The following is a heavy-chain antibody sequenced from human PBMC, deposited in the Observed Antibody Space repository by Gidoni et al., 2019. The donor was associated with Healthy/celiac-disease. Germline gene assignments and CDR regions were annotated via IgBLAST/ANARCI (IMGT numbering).Heavy chain of an antibody. CDR1: GFTFSSYS. J-gene: IGHJ4*02. D-gene: IGHD2-15*01. CDR2: TSSSSSYI. CDR3: ARDLGYCSGGSCYLDY. V-gene: IGHV3-21*01. Sequence: EVQLVESGGGLVKPGGSLRLSCAASGFTFSSYSMNWVRQAPGKGLEGVSYTSSSSSYIYYADAVKVRFTISRDNAKNSLYLQMNSLRAEDTAVYYGARDLGYCSGGSCYLDYWGQGTLVTVSS.